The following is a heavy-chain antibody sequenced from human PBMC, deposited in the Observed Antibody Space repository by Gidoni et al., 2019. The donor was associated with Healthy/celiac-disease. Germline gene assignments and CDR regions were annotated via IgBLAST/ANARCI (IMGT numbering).Heavy chain of an antibody. D-gene: IGHD5-12*01. CDR2: IYYSGST. Sequence: QLQLQESGPGLVKPSETLSLTCTVSGGSISSSSYYWGWIRQPPGQGLEWIGSIYYSGSTYYTPSLKSRVTISVDTSKNQFSLKLSSVTAADTAVYYCARDFPPAWLRSHERPHYYYYYGMDVWGQGTTVTVSS. CDR1: GGSISSSSYY. V-gene: IGHV4-39*07. CDR3: ARDFPPAWLRSHERPHYYYYYGMDV. J-gene: IGHJ6*02.